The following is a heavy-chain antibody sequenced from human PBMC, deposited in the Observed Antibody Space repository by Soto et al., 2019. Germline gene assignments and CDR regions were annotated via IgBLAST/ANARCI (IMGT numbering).Heavy chain of an antibody. J-gene: IGHJ4*02. CDR2: IIPILNTV. D-gene: IGHD3-22*01. V-gene: IGHV1-69*08. CDR3: ARGRRYYHSNGYYNYFDY. Sequence: GASVKVSCKASGGTFSTYTISWVRQAPGQGLEWMGRIIPILNTVNYAQKFQGRVTITADKSTSTAYMELSSLRSEDTAVYYCARGRRYYHSNGYYNYFDYWGQGTVVTVSS. CDR1: GGTFSTYT.